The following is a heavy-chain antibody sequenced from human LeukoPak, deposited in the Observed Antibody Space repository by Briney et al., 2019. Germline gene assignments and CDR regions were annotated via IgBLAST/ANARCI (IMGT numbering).Heavy chain of an antibody. V-gene: IGHV1-2*02. J-gene: IGHJ3*02. CDR3: ARLGSSDI. D-gene: IGHD3-16*01. CDR1: ANTFTVYY. Sequence: ASVTVSFKASANTFTVYYMHWVRQAPGQGLEWMGWINPNRGGTNYAQRFHGRVTMTRDTSISTAYMQLSRLTSDDTAVYYCARLGSSDIWGQGTMVTVSS. CDR2: INPNRGGT.